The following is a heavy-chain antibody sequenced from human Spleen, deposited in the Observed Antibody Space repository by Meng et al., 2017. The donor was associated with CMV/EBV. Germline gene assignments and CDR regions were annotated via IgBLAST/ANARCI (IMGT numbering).Heavy chain of an antibody. CDR1: GFTFSNYW. D-gene: IGHD3-10*01. J-gene: IGHJ1*01. V-gene: IGHV3-7*01. CDR3: ARGRGLEH. Sequence: GESLKISCAASGFTFSNYWMTWVRQAPGEGLEWVANINQDEDEEYYVDSVKGRFTISRDDAKNSLYLQMNSLRAEDTAVYHCARGRGLEHWGQGTLVTVSS. CDR2: INQDEDEE.